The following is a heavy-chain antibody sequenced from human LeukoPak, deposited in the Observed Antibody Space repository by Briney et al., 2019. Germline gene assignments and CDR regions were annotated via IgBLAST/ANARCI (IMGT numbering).Heavy chain of an antibody. J-gene: IGHJ4*02. D-gene: IGHD3-10*01. V-gene: IGHV3-48*03. CDR1: GFTFSSYE. Sequence: PGGSLRLSCAASGFTFSSYEMNWVRQAPGKGLEWVSYISSSGSTIYYADSVKGRFTISRDNAKNSLYLQMNSLRAEDTAVYYCARDQGGSGSYHGTPDYWGQGTLVTVSS. CDR3: ARDQGGSGSYHGTPDY. CDR2: ISSSGSTI.